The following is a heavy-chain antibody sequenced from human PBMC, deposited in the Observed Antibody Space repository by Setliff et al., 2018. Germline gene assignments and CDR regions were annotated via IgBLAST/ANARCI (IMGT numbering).Heavy chain of an antibody. J-gene: IGHJ4*02. CDR1: GGSFSGYY. V-gene: IGHV4-34*01. CDR3: ASVDIVLMVYAL. D-gene: IGHD2-8*01. Sequence: SETLSLTCAVSGGSFSGYYWSWIRQPPGKGLEWIGEINHSGSTNYNPSLKSRVTISVDTSKNQFSLKLSSVTAADTAVYYCASVDIVLMVYALWGQGTQVTVSS. CDR2: INHSGST.